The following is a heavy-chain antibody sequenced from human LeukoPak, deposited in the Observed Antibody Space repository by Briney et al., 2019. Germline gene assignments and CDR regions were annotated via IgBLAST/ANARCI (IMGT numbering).Heavy chain of an antibody. D-gene: IGHD6-13*01. V-gene: IGHV1-3*01. CDR1: GYTFTSYA. J-gene: IGHJ6*02. CDR2: INAGNGNT. CDR3: AREPAAAAAPPHYYYYGMDV. Sequence: ASVKVSCKASGYTFTSYAMHWVRQAPGQRLEWMGWINAGNGNTKYSQKFQGRVTITRDTSASTAYMEPSSLRSEDTAVYYCAREPAAAAAPPHYYYYGMDVWGQGTTVTVSS.